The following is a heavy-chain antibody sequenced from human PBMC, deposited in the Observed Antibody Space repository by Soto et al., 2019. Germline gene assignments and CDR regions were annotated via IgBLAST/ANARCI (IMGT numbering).Heavy chain of an antibody. CDR1: GGSISSSSYY. D-gene: IGHD6-6*01. J-gene: IGHJ4*02. V-gene: IGHV4-39*01. CDR3: ARHETKGSSIAARPGPHFDY. Sequence: SETLSLTCTVSGGSISSSSYYWGWIRQPPGKGLEWIGSIYYSGSTYYNPSLKSRVTISVDTSKKQFSLKLSSVTAADTAVYYFARHETKGSSIAARPGPHFDYWGQGTLVTVSS. CDR2: IYYSGST.